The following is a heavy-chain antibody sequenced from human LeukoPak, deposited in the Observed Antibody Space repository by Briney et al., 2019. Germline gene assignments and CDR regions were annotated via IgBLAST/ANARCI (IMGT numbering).Heavy chain of an antibody. D-gene: IGHD6-13*01. Sequence: PSETLSLTCTVSGGSISSGGYSWSWIRQPPGKGLEWIGYIYHSGSTYYNPSLKSRVTISVDRSKNQFSLKLSSVTAADTAVYYCARAARSSWLDYWGQGTLVTVSS. CDR3: ARAARSSWLDY. CDR1: GGSISSGGYS. CDR2: IYHSGST. J-gene: IGHJ4*02. V-gene: IGHV4-30-2*01.